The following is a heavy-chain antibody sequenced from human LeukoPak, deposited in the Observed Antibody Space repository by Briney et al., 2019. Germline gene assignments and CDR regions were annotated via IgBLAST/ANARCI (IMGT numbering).Heavy chain of an antibody. J-gene: IGHJ4*02. V-gene: IGHV3-21*01. CDR1: GFTFSSYS. Sequence: NPGGSLRLSCAASGFTFSSYSMNWVRQAPGKGLEWVASISSSSSYICYADSVKGRFTISRDNAKNSLYLQMNSLRAEDTAVYYCARGLRFLEWLSSYFDYWGQGTLVTVSS. CDR3: ARGLRFLEWLSSYFDY. D-gene: IGHD3-3*01. CDR2: ISSSSSYI.